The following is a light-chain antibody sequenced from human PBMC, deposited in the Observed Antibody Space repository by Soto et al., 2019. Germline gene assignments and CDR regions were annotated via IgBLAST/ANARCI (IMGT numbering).Light chain of an antibody. CDR2: GAC. V-gene: IGKV3-15*01. CDR1: ESVSSN. CDR3: QQYNNWTIT. J-gene: IGKJ5*01. Sequence: EIIITQSPATLSVSPGERATLSCRASESVSSNLAWYQQKPGQAPRLLIYGACTRETGIPARFSGSGAGTDFTLTISSLQSEDFAVDYCQQYNNWTITFGQGTRLEIK.